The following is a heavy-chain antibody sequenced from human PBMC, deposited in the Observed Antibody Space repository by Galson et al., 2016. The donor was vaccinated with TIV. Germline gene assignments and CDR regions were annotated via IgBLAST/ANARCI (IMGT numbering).Heavy chain of an antibody. CDR1: GYTFSHYY. Sequence: SVKVSCKASGYTFSHYYLHWVRQAPGQGLEWMGRINPKNGATDYALKFQGRVTMTRDTSISIAYMELSSLRSDDTVVYYCARDLSPGTTTPFDPWGQGTLVTASS. V-gene: IGHV1-2*05. CDR3: ARDLSPGTTTPFDP. CDR2: INPKNGAT. J-gene: IGHJ5*02. D-gene: IGHD4-17*01.